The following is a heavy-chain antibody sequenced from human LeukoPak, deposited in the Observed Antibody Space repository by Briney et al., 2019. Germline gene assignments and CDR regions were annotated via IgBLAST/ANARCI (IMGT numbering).Heavy chain of an antibody. Sequence: GGSLRLSCAPFGGTLTSYAMIWGREAAGKGLEWFSASSGSGGSTYYADSVKGRCTISRDKSKNPLYLQMNSLRADDTAVYYCAKAPGRIDYWGQGTVVTVPS. CDR1: GGTLTSYA. CDR3: AKAPGRIDY. V-gene: IGHV3-23*01. CDR2: SSGSGGST. J-gene: IGHJ4*02.